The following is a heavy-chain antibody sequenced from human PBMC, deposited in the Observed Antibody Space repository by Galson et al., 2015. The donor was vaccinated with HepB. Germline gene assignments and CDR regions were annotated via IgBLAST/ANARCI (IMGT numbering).Heavy chain of an antibody. CDR1: GGSISSYY. V-gene: IGHV4-59*01. D-gene: IGHD3-10*01. CDR2: IYYSGST. Sequence: ETLSLTCTVSGGSISSYYWSWIRQPPGKGLEWIGYIYYSGSTNYNPSLKSRVTISVDTSKNQFSLKLSSVTAADTAVYYCARDCPLRRITMVRGHYRGTRWFDPWGQGTRVTVSS. CDR3: ARDCPLRRITMVRGHYRGTRWFDP. J-gene: IGHJ5*02.